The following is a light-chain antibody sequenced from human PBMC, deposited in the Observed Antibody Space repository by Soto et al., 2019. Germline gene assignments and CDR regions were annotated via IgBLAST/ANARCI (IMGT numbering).Light chain of an antibody. CDR3: SSYTSISTAV. Sequence: QSVLTQPASVSGSPGQSITISCTGTSSDIGGSNYVSWYQQHPDKAPKLMIFEVSNRPSGVSNRFSGSKSGNTASLTISGLQAEDEADYYCSSYTSISTAVFGTGTKLTVL. J-gene: IGLJ1*01. CDR2: EVS. CDR1: SSDIGGSNY. V-gene: IGLV2-14*01.